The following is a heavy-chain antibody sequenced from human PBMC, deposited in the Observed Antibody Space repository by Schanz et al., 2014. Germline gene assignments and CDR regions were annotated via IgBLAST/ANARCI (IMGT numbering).Heavy chain of an antibody. Sequence: QLMQSGSEVRKPGASVKVSCKASGYIFGSHGMTWVRQAPGQGPELMGWINAHTGNTQYAQKFQGRVNMTRDTVTTTVHLELTRQRTDDTAVYYCARVHIATYHYNSPDAFDIWGQGTRVTVSS. CDR2: INAHTGNT. CDR1: GYIFGSHG. V-gene: IGHV1-18*01. J-gene: IGHJ3*02. D-gene: IGHD3-10*01. CDR3: ARVHIATYHYNSPDAFDI.